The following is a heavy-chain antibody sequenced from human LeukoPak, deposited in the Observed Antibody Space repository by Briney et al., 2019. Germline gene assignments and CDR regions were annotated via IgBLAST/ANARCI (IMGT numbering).Heavy chain of an antibody. V-gene: IGHV1-69*04. CDR3: AGGALVVAATFDY. D-gene: IGHD2-15*01. CDR2: IIPILGIA. J-gene: IGHJ4*02. CDR1: GGTFSSYA. Sequence: GASVKVSCKASGGTFSSYAISWVRQAPGQGLEWMGRIIPILGIANYAQKFQGRVTITADKSTSTAYMELSSLRSEDTAVYYCAGGALVVAATFDYWGQGTLVTVSS.